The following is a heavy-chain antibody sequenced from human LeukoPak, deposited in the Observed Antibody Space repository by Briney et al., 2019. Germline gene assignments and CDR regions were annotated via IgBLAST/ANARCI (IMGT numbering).Heavy chain of an antibody. CDR3: ASSRYYYDSSGYSNLYYYGMDV. Sequence: ASVKVSCKASGGTFSSYAINWVRQATGQGLEWMGWMNPNSGNTGYAQKFQGRVTMTRNTSISTAYMELSSLRSEDTAVYYCASSRYYYDSSGYSNLYYYGMDVWGQGTTVTVSS. CDR1: GGTFSSYA. V-gene: IGHV1-8*02. D-gene: IGHD3-22*01. J-gene: IGHJ6*02. CDR2: MNPNSGNT.